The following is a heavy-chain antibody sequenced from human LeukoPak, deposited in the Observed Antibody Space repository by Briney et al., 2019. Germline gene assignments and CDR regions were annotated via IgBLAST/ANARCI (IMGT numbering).Heavy chain of an antibody. J-gene: IGHJ4*02. CDR1: GFTFSSYG. D-gene: IGHD4-17*01. V-gene: IGHV3-33*01. CDR2: IWYDGSNK. Sequence: GGSLSLSCAASGFTFSSYGMHWVRQAPGKWLEWVAVIWYDGSNKYYADSVKGRFTISRDNSKNTLYLQMNSLRAEDTAVYYCARDQDGDYAFGYWGQGTLVTVSS. CDR3: ARDQDGDYAFGY.